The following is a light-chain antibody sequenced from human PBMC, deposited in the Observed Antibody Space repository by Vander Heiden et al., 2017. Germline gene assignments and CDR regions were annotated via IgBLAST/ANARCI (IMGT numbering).Light chain of an antibody. J-gene: IGLJ3*02. Sequence: QSVLTQPPPASGTPGQRVTISCSGSRSNIGRNTVNWYQQLPGTAPKLLIYSYNERPSGVPDRFSGSKSDTSASLAISGLQSEDEADYYCATWDDSLKGVVFGGGTKLTVL. CDR1: RSNIGRNT. V-gene: IGLV1-44*01. CDR3: ATWDDSLKGVV. CDR2: SYN.